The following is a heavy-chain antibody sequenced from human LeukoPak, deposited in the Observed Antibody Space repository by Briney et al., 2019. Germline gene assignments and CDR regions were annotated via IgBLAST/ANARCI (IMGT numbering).Heavy chain of an antibody. Sequence: ASVKVSCKTSGYTFNNYAITWVRQAPGRGLECMGWISGYNGNTNYAQKFQGRVTMTTDISTTTAYMELRSLRSGDTAVYYCARVARRSTSAGAMDVWGQGTTVTVSS. D-gene: IGHD1-26*01. J-gene: IGHJ6*02. CDR2: ISGYNGNT. CDR1: GYTFNNYA. V-gene: IGHV1-18*01. CDR3: ARVARRSTSAGAMDV.